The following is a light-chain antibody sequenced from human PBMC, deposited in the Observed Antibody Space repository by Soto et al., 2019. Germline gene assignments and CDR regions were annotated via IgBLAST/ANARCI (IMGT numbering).Light chain of an antibody. Sequence: QSALTQPASVSGSPGRSITISCTGTSSDVGSYNLVSWYQQHPGKAPKLMIYEGSKRPSGVSNRFSGSKSGNTASLTISGLQAEDEADYYCCSYAGSVVFGRGTKLTVL. V-gene: IGLV2-23*01. J-gene: IGLJ2*01. CDR3: CSYAGSVV. CDR1: SSDVGSYNL. CDR2: EGS.